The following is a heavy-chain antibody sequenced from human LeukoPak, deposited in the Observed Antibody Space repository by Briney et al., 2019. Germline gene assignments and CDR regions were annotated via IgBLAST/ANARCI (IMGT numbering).Heavy chain of an antibody. V-gene: IGHV3-30*04. CDR2: ISNDGNNK. D-gene: IGHD3-10*01. Sequence: GGPLRLSCAASGFSFNSYPMHWVRQAPGKGLEWVAVISNDGNNKYYADSVKGRFTISRDNSNNTLSLQMNGLRVEDTAVYYCARPDDSESFYRANHYWGRGTRVTVS. CDR1: GFSFNSYP. CDR3: ARPDDSESFYRANHY. J-gene: IGHJ4*02.